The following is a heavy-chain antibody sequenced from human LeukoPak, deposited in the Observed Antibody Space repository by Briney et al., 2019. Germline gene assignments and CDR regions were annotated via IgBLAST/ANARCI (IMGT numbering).Heavy chain of an antibody. Sequence: PGGSLRLSCAASGFTFSNYWMTWVRQAPGKGLEWVANIKHDGSEDYYLDSVKGRFTISRDNAKSSMWLQMNSLRDEDTAVYYCARDLSGVTGYTYGRGIDYWGQGTLVTVSS. V-gene: IGHV3-7*01. J-gene: IGHJ4*02. CDR1: GFTFSNYW. CDR2: IKHDGSED. CDR3: ARDLSGVTGYTYGRGIDY. D-gene: IGHD5-18*01.